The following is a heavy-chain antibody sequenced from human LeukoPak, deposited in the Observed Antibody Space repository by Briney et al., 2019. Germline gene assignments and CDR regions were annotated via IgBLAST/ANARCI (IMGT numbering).Heavy chain of an antibody. V-gene: IGHV3-23*01. Sequence: GGSLRLSCAASGFIFSTYAISWVRQAPGKGLEWVSGISGNVMTTNFADPVKGRFTISRDNSKNTLYLQMSSLRAEDTAVYYCVKEKAVGDQRALDFWGQGTLVTVSS. CDR1: GFIFSTYA. CDR3: VKEKAVGDQRALDF. D-gene: IGHD6-19*01. J-gene: IGHJ4*02. CDR2: ISGNVMTT.